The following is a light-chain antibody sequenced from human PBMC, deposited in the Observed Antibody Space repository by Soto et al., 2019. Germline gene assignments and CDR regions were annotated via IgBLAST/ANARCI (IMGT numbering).Light chain of an antibody. CDR2: GAS. Sequence: EIILTQSPDTLSLSPGERATLSCRASQTVSSNYLAWCQQRPGQAPRLLIYGASTRAAGIPDRFSGSGSGTDFTLTITSLEPEDSAVYFCQQYTGPPTTFGQGTPLEIK. V-gene: IGKV3-20*01. CDR1: QTVSSNY. CDR3: QQYTGPPTT. J-gene: IGKJ5*01.